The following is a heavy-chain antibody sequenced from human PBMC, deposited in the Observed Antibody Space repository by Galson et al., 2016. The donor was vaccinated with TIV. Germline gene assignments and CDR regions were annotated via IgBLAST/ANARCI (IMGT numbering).Heavy chain of an antibody. J-gene: IGHJ4*02. CDR1: GFTFSSQT. Sequence: SLRLSCAASGFTFSSQTMSWVRQAPGKGLEWVSAISISGASAYYADSVKGRFTISRDNSKKTRYLQMNSLRAEDTAVYYCAKVYSSSYYPNSIDYWGQGTLVTVSS. CDR3: AKVYSSSYYPNSIDY. CDR2: ISISGASA. D-gene: IGHD3-22*01. V-gene: IGHV3-23*01.